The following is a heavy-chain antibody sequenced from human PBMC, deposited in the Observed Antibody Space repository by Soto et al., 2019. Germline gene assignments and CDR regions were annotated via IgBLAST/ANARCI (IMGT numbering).Heavy chain of an antibody. CDR3: ASSSTFHY. D-gene: IGHD6-6*01. CDR1: SASLSSSTYY. CDR2: IYYSGNT. J-gene: IGHJ4*02. Sequence: QLQLQESGPGLVKPSETLSLTCSVSSASLSSSTYYWSWIRQPPGRGPEWIGSIYYSGNTYYKPSXKSRVSISIDTSRNQFSLKLTSVTAADTGVYYCASSSTFHYWGPGILVTVSS. V-gene: IGHV4-39*01.